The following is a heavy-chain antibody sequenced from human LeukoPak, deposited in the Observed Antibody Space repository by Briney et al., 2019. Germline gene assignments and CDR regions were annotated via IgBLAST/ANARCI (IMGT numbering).Heavy chain of an antibody. D-gene: IGHD3-10*01. CDR2: ISVYNGNT. CDR3: ARPHGDYYGSGSAAFDI. V-gene: IGHV1-18*01. J-gene: IGHJ3*02. CDR1: GYTFTSYG. Sequence: ASVKVSCKASGYTFTSYGISWVRQAPGQGLEWMGWISVYNGNTNYAQKLQGRVTMTTDTSTYTAYMELRSLRSDDTAVYYCARPHGDYYGSGSAAFDIWGQGTMVTVSS.